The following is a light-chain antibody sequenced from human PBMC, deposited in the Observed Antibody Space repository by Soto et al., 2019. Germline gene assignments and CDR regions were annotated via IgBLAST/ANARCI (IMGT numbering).Light chain of an antibody. J-gene: IGLJ1*01. CDR1: SSDVGSYNL. CDR3: CSYAGSSTLYV. Sequence: QSALTQPASVSGSPGQSITISCTGTSSDVGSYNLVSWYQQHPGKASKLMIYEGSKRPSGVSNRFSGSKSGNTASLTISGLQAEDEADYYCCSYAGSSTLYVFGTGTKLTVL. CDR2: EGS. V-gene: IGLV2-23*01.